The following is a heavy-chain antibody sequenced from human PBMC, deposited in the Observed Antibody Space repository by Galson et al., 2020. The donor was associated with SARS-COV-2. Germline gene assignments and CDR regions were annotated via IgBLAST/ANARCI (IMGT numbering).Heavy chain of an antibody. CDR2: ITGSDGNT. D-gene: IGHD2-21*01. CDR3: AKDNNGGTGDDPFDY. CDR1: GFNFSSYA. Sequence: GESLKISCEASGFNFSSYAMSWVRQAPGKGLEWVSSITGSDGNTYYADSVKDRFTLSRDTSKNTLFLQMNSLRAEDTAVYYCAKDNNGGTGDDPFDYWGQGILVTVSS. J-gene: IGHJ4*02. V-gene: IGHV3-23*01.